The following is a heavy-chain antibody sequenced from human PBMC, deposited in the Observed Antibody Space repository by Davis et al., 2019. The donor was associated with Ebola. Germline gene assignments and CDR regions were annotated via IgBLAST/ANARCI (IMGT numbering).Heavy chain of an antibody. CDR1: GGSISGYY. CDR2: SYSSGSI. CDR3: ARGRRESSSSFDY. Sequence: MPSETLSLTCTVSGGSISGYYWSWIRQPPGKGLELIGYSYSSGSINYNPSLKSRVTISIDTSKNQFSLRLSSVTAADTAVYYCARGRRESSSSFDYWGQGTQVTVSS. D-gene: IGHD6-6*01. J-gene: IGHJ4*02. V-gene: IGHV4-59*01.